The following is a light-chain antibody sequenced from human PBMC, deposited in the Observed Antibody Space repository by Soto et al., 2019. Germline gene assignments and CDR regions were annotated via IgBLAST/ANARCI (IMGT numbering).Light chain of an antibody. CDR3: QPLNTYPLFT. CDR2: AAS. Sequence: DIQLTQSPSFLSASVGDRVTITCRASQDISRYLAWYQQKSGKAPKLLIYAASTLQKGVPSRFSGSGSGTEFTLTNSRLQPDDFATYDCQPLNTYPLFTFGPGTEVDI. CDR1: QDISRY. J-gene: IGKJ3*01. V-gene: IGKV1-9*01.